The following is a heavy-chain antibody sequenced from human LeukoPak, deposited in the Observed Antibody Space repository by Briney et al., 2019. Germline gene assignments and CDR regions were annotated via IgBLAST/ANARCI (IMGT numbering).Heavy chain of an antibody. CDR3: ARGGAYDYVWGSYRYSPDAFDI. V-gene: IGHV1-2*02. D-gene: IGHD3-16*02. CDR1: GYTFTGYY. CDR2: INPNSGGT. Sequence: GASVKVSCKASGYTFTGYYMHWVRQAPGQGLEWMGWINPNSGGTNYAQKFQGRVTMTRDTSISTAYMELSRLRSDDTAVYYCARGGAYDYVWGSYRYSPDAFDIWGQGTMVTVSS. J-gene: IGHJ3*02.